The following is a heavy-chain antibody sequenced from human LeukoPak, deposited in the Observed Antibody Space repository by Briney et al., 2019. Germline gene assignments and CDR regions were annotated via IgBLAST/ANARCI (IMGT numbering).Heavy chain of an antibody. J-gene: IGHJ4*02. V-gene: IGHV3-7*01. CDR1: GFTFSGYW. CDR3: ARGPYYNISTGFRGRNLGFDY. Sequence: GGSLRLSCAASGFTFSGYWMSWVRQAPGKGLEWVANIKQDGSEKYYVDSVKGRFTISRDNAKNSLYLQMNSLRAEDTAVYYCARGPYYNISTGFRGRNLGFDYWGQGSLVTVSS. D-gene: IGHD3-9*01. CDR2: IKQDGSEK.